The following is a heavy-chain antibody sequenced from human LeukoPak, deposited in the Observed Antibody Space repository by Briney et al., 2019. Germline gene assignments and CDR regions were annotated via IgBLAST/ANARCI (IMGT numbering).Heavy chain of an antibody. Sequence: SETLSLTCTVSGGSISSSSYYWGWIRQPPGKGLEWIGSIYYSGSTYYNPSLKSRVTISADTSKNQFSLKLSSVTAADTAVYYCARHVGFTWDSSELDQNNWFDPWGQGILVTVSS. CDR3: ARHVGFTWDSSELDQNNWFDP. V-gene: IGHV4-39*01. D-gene: IGHD3-22*01. J-gene: IGHJ5*02. CDR2: IYYSGST. CDR1: GGSISSSSYY.